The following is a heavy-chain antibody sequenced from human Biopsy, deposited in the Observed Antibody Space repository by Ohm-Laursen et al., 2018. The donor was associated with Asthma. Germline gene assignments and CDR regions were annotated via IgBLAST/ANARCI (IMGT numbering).Heavy chain of an antibody. CDR2: SSVYNGNT. CDR3: ARAVDYSHYYGIDV. V-gene: IGHV1-18*01. D-gene: IGHD3-10*01. J-gene: IGHJ6*02. CDR1: GYTFNSAG. Sequence: ASVNASCKTSGYTFNSAGITWVRQAPGQGLEWMGWSSVYNGNTKVAQKLQDRVTMITDTSTSTAYMELRSLRSDDTAVYFCARAVDYSHYYGIDVWGQGTTVTVS.